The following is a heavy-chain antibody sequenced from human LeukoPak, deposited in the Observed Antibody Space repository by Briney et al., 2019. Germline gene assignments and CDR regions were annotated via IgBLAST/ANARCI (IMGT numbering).Heavy chain of an antibody. CDR2: ITGRGPLT. J-gene: IGHJ4*02. V-gene: IGHV3-23*01. Sequence: GGCLRLSCAAAAFTLSNYAIASVRQAPGNGLEWVSSITGRGPLTSYADSVKGRFTISKDKAMDTLFLQMNSLRAEDTAVYYCAKDRVDGSGSQFDSWGKGSLVTVSS. CDR1: AFTLSNYA. D-gene: IGHD3-10*01. CDR3: AKDRVDGSGSQFDS.